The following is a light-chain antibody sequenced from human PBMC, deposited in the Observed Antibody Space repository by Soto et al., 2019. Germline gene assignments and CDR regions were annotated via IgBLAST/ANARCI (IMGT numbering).Light chain of an antibody. CDR3: KSYAGSRPYV. V-gene: IGLV2-14*01. J-gene: IGLJ1*01. Sequence: QSALTQPASVSGSPGQSITISCTGTSSNVGYYNYVSWYQLHPGKAPKLIIYDVGNRPSGVSNRFSGSKSGNTASLTISGLQADDESDYFCKSYAGSRPYVFGTGTKLTVL. CDR2: DVG. CDR1: SSNVGYYNY.